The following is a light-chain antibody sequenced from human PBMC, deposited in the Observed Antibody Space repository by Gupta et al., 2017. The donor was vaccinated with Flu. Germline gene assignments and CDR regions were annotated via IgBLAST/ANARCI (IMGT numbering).Light chain of an antibody. J-gene: IGLJ1*01. CDR3: CSYAGSPHYV. CDR2: DVT. Sequence: QSALTQPRSVSGSPGQSVTISCIGTSSDVGGYNYVSWYQQHPGKAPKLMIYDVTKRPSGVPDRFSGSKSGNTASLTISGLQAEDEADYDCCSYAGSPHYVFGTGTKVTVL. CDR1: SSDVGGYNY. V-gene: IGLV2-11*01.